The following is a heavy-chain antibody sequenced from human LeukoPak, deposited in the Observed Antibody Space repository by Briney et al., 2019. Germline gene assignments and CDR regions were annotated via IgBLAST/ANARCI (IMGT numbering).Heavy chain of an antibody. J-gene: IGHJ6*03. D-gene: IGHD2-2*01. CDR2: IYHSGST. CDR3: ARAKRGDCSSTSCYFGYYYYYMDV. V-gene: IGHV4-38-2*01. CDR1: GYSISSGYY. Sequence: SETLSLTCAVSGYSISSGYYWGWIRQPPGKGLEWIGSIYHSGSTYYNPSLKSRVTISVDTSKNQFSLKLSSVTAADTAVYYCARAKRGDCSSTSCYFGYYYYYMDVWGKGTTVTVSS.